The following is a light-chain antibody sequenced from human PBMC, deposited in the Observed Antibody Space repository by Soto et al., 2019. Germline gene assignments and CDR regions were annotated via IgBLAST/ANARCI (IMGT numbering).Light chain of an antibody. Sequence: EIVLTLSPGTLSLSPGERATLSCRASQSVSSYLAWYQQKPGQAPRLLIYDASNRATGIPARFSGSGSGTEFTLTISSLQSEDFAVYYCQQYGSSTWTFGQGTKVDIK. CDR2: DAS. CDR1: QSVSSY. CDR3: QQYGSSTWT. J-gene: IGKJ1*01. V-gene: IGKV3-11*01.